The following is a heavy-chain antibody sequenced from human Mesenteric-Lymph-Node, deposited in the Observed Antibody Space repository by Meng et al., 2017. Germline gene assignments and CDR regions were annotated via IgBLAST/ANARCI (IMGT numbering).Heavy chain of an antibody. CDR2: IKQDGSQK. J-gene: IGHJ4*02. D-gene: IGHD6-19*01. CDR1: GFTFSSYA. V-gene: IGHV3-7*01. CDR3: VGSSGWRLAY. Sequence: GESLKISCAASGFTFSSYAMHWVRQAPGKGLEWVANIKQDGSQKYYVDSVRGRFTISRDNAKNSVFLQMNSLRGEDTAVYYCVGSSGWRLAYWGQGTLVTVSS.